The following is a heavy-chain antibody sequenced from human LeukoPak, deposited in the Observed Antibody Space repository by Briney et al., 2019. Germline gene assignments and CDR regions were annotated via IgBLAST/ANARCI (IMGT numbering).Heavy chain of an antibody. Sequence: GGSLRLSCAASGFTFDDYTMHWVRQAPGKGLEWVSLFSWDGGSTYYADSVKGRFTISRDNSKNSLYLQMNSLRTEDTALYYCAKDIGGEYYYGSGSYWYGMDVWGQGTTVTVSS. CDR1: GFTFDDYT. J-gene: IGHJ6*02. CDR2: FSWDGGST. D-gene: IGHD3-10*01. CDR3: AKDIGGEYYYGSGSYWYGMDV. V-gene: IGHV3-43*01.